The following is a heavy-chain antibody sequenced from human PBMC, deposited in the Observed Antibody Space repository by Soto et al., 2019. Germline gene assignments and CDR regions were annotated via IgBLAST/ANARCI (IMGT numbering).Heavy chain of an antibody. CDR1: GDSLSGTYW. CDR3: ARHILVTGTRGFDF. V-gene: IGHV4-4*02. Sequence: QVQLQESGPGLVKPSETLSLTCAVSGDSLSGTYWWSWVRQAPGGGLQWIGEISYSGTTHYDPSLMSRVTISMDKSRSEFSLTLISVPAADSASYYCARHILVTGTRGFDFWGQGILVTVSS. CDR2: ISYSGTT. D-gene: IGHD6-19*01. J-gene: IGHJ4*02.